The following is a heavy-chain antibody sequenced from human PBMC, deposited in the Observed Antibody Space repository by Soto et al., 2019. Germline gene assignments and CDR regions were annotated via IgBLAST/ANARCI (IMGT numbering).Heavy chain of an antibody. CDR1: EFTFSDYW. Sequence: ERQLVESGGGLVQPGGSLRLSCTASEFTFSDYWMHWVRQAPGKGLVWVSRINYDGSSITYADSVKGRFTISRDNAKNALYLQMDSLRAEDTAMYYCARGGEVTNVFLHWGQGTLVTVSS. D-gene: IGHD4-17*01. CDR3: ARGGEVTNVFLH. J-gene: IGHJ4*02. V-gene: IGHV3-74*01. CDR2: INYDGSSI.